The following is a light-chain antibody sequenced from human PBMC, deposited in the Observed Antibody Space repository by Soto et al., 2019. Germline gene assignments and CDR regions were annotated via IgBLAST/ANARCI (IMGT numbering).Light chain of an antibody. V-gene: IGKV3-20*01. CDR1: QSVSSSA. Sequence: EIVLTQSPGTLSLSPGERATLSCRASQSVSSSALAWYQQKPGQAPRRLIYGASSRATGIPDRFSGSGSGTDFTLTISRLEPEDFAVYYCQQYDSSPKTFGQGTKVDIK. J-gene: IGKJ1*01. CDR3: QQYDSSPKT. CDR2: GAS.